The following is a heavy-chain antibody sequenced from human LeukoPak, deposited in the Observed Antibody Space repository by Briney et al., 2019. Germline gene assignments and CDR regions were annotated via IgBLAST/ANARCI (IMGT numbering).Heavy chain of an antibody. J-gene: IGHJ3*02. CDR1: GFTVSNNY. CDR3: ARPRWSGSYDAFDI. Sequence: PGGSLRLSCAASGFTVSNNYMSWVRQVPGKGLQWVSLIYSGGGTRNADSVKGRFTISRDNSKNTLYLQMDSLRAEDTAVYYCARPRWSGSYDAFDIWGQGTMVTVSS. V-gene: IGHV3-66*01. CDR2: IYSGGGT. D-gene: IGHD1-26*01.